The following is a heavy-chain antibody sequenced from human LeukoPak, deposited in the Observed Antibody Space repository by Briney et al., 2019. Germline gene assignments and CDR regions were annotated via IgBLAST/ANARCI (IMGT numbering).Heavy chain of an antibody. CDR2: ISNSGTNT. D-gene: IGHD5-24*01. V-gene: IGHV3-23*01. CDR3: AKDRWVQFRGNPDS. J-gene: IGHJ5*01. CDR1: GFTFSNTA. Sequence: AGGSLRLSCAASGFTFSNTAMSWVRQAPGKGLEWVAFISNSGTNTNYADSVKGRFTISRDNSKNTLYLQMNSLGAEDTAVYYCAKDRWVQFRGNPDSWGQGTLVTVSS.